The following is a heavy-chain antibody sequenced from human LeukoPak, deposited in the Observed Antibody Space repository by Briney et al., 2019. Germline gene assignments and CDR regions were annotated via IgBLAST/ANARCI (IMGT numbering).Heavy chain of an antibody. CDR3: ARDLGYCSSPSCSAFDI. J-gene: IGHJ3*02. CDR2: IYYSGST. CDR1: GGSISSYY. D-gene: IGHD2-2*01. V-gene: IGHV4-59*01. Sequence: SETLSLTCTVSGGSISSYYWSWIRQPPGKGLEWIGYIYYSGSTNYNPSLKSRVTISVDTSKNQFSLKLSSVTAADTAVYYCARDLGYCSSPSCSAFDIWGQGTMVTVS.